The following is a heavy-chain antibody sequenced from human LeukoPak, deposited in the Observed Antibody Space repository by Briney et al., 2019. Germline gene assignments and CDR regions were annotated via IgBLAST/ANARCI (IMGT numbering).Heavy chain of an antibody. V-gene: IGHV3-23*01. CDR3: AKEESIVATITASGY. CDR2: ISGAGDST. D-gene: IGHD5-12*01. Sequence: GGSLRLSCAASGLTFSSYAMNWVRQAPGKGLEWVSAISGAGDSTYYADSVKGRFTVSRDNSKSTLYLQMNSLRAEDTAVYFCAKEESIVATITASGYWGQGTLVTVSS. CDR1: GLTFSSYA. J-gene: IGHJ4*02.